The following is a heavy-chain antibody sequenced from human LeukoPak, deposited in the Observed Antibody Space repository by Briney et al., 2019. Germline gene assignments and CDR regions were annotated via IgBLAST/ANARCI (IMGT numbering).Heavy chain of an antibody. J-gene: IGHJ6*02. CDR3: AKDQGFGYYYYGMDV. CDR1: GFTFNSYG. CDR2: ISYDGSNK. D-gene: IGHD3-16*01. V-gene: IGHV3-30*18. Sequence: GGSLRLSCAASGFTFNSYGMHWVRQAPGKGLEWVAVISYDGSNKYYADSVKGRFTISRDNSKNTLYLQMYSLRAEDTAVYYCAKDQGFGYYYYGMDVWGQGTTVTVSS.